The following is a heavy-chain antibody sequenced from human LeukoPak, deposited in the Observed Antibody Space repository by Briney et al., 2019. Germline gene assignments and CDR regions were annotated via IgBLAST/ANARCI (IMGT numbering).Heavy chain of an antibody. CDR2: INSDGSST. V-gene: IGHV3-74*01. J-gene: IGHJ4*02. D-gene: IGHD3-22*01. Sequence: GGSLRLSCAASGFTFSSYWMHWVRQAPGKGLVWVSRINSDGSSTSYADSVKGRFTISRDNAKNTLYLQMNSLRAEDTAVYYCASGGTYYYDSSGYPDYWGQGTLVTVSS. CDR3: ASGGTYYYDSSGYPDY. CDR1: GFTFSSYW.